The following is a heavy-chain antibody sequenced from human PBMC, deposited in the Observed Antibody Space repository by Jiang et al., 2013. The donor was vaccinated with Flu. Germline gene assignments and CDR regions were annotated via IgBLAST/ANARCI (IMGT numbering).Heavy chain of an antibody. V-gene: IGHV4-4*07. CDR1: GGSSSSYY. Sequence: GLVKPSETLSLTCTVSGGSSSSYYWSWIRQPAGKGLEWIGRIYTSGNTNYNPSLKSRVTMSVDTSKNQFSLKLSSITAADTAVYYCATQSSGWPFDSWGQGILVSVSS. J-gene: IGHJ4*02. CDR3: ATQSSGWPFDS. D-gene: IGHD6-19*01. CDR2: IYTSGNT.